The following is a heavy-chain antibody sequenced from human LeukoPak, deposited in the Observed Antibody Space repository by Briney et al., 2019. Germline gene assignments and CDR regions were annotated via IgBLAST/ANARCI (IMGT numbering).Heavy chain of an antibody. Sequence: SETLSLTCTVSGGSISSYYWSWIRQPPGKGLEWIGYISYSGSTKYNPSLKSRVTISVDTSKNQFSLKLSSVTAADTTVYYCARYGMATIQFFDYWGQGTLFTVSS. CDR2: ISYSGST. CDR3: ARYGMATIQFFDY. V-gene: IGHV4-59*01. J-gene: IGHJ4*02. D-gene: IGHD5-24*01. CDR1: GGSISSYY.